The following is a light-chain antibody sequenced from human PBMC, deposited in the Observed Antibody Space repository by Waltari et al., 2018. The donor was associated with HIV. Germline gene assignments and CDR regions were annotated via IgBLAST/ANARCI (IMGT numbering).Light chain of an antibody. CDR2: RHN. CDR3: AAWDDSLSGVV. CDR1: SSNIGSNY. Sequence: QSVLTQPPSASGTPGQRVTISCSGSSSNIGSNYVYWYQQLPGTAPKLLIDRHNQRPSGGPDRFSGSKSGTSASLAISGLRSEDEADYYCAAWDDSLSGVVIGGGTKLTVL. V-gene: IGLV1-47*01. J-gene: IGLJ2*01.